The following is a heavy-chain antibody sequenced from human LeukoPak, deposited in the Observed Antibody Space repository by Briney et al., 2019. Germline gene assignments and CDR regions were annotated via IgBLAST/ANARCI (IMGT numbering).Heavy chain of an antibody. V-gene: IGHV3-30*04. CDR3: AKDMVRGVITYYYYYGMDV. CDR1: GFTFSSYA. Sequence: SGGSLRLSCAASGFTFSSYAMHWVRQAPGKGLEWVAVISYDGSNKYYADSVKGRFTISRDNSKNTLYLQMNSLRAEDTAVYYCAKDMVRGVITYYYYYGMDVWGQGTTVTVSS. CDR2: ISYDGSNK. J-gene: IGHJ6*02. D-gene: IGHD3-10*01.